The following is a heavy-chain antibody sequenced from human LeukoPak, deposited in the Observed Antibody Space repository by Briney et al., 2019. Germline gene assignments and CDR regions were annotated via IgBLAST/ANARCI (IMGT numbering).Heavy chain of an antibody. Sequence: LSGGSLRLSCAASGFTFSSYAMSWVRQAPGKGLEWVSAISGGGGSTYYADSVKGRFTISRDNSKNTLYLQMNSLRAEDTAVYYCAKQAGTAMVSDYWGQGTLVTVSP. V-gene: IGHV3-23*01. J-gene: IGHJ4*02. D-gene: IGHD5-18*01. CDR1: GFTFSSYA. CDR2: ISGGGGST. CDR3: AKQAGTAMVSDY.